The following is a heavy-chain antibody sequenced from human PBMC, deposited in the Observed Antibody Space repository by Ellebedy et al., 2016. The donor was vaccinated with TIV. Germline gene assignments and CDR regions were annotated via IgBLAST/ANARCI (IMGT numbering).Heavy chain of an antibody. CDR2: ITTSGGGT. CDR3: AKDVASATYLFDY. D-gene: IGHD6-19*01. Sequence: GESLKISCAASGFTFSSYAMSWVRQAPGKGLEWVSTITTSGGGTYYADSVKGRFTISRDNSKNTLYLQMNSLRAEDTAAYYCAKDVASATYLFDYWGQGTLVTVPS. J-gene: IGHJ4*02. V-gene: IGHV3-23*01. CDR1: GFTFSSYA.